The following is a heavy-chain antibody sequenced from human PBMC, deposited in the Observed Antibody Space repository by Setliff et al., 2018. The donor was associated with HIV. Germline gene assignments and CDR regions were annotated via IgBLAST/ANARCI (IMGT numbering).Heavy chain of an antibody. V-gene: IGHV4-4*07. J-gene: IGHJ3*02. D-gene: IGHD2-15*01. Sequence: SETLSLTCTVSGDSINSYYWSWIRQPAGKRLEWIGRVYTSGSTIYNPSLRSRVTMSVDTSKSQFSMKLNSVAAADTAVYYCARVFPPIRGAPFGTPPGAFDIWGQGTMVTVSS. CDR2: VYTSGST. CDR1: GDSINSYY. CDR3: ARVFPPIRGAPFGTPPGAFDI.